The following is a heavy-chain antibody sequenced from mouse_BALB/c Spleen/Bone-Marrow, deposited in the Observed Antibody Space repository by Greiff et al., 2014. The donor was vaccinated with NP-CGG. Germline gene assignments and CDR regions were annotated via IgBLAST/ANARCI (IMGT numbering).Heavy chain of an antibody. CDR1: GFSVTSYG. J-gene: IGHJ4*01. V-gene: IGHV2-3*01. CDR2: IWGDGST. Sequence: VQLQQPGPGLVAPSQSLSITCTVSGFSVTSYGVSWVRQPPGKGLEWLGVIWGDGSTNYHSALISRLSISKDNSKSQVLLKLNSLQTDDTATYYCAKQEGFSYAMDYWGQGTSVTVSS. CDR3: AKQEGFSYAMDY.